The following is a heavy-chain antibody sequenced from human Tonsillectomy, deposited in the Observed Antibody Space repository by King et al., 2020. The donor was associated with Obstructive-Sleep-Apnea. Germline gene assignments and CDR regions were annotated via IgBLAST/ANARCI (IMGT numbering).Heavy chain of an antibody. V-gene: IGHV4-30-4*01. J-gene: IGHJ4*02. D-gene: IGHD3-10*01. Sequence: VQLQESGPGLVKPSQTLSLTCTVSGGSINSGDYYWTWIRQPPGKGLEWIGFIYHSGSTYFNPSLRSRVTVSIDTSRNPFSLNLNSVTAADTAVYFCARWRGGSGNIDYWGQGTLVTVSS. CDR1: GGSINSGDYY. CDR2: IYHSGST. CDR3: ARWRGGSGNIDY.